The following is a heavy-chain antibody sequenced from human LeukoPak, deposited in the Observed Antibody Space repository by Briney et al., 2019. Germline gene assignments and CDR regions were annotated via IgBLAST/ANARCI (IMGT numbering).Heavy chain of an antibody. CDR3: ARNDRGRVATINFDY. D-gene: IGHD5-12*01. CDR2: INHSGST. V-gene: IGHV4-34*01. J-gene: IGHJ4*02. CDR1: GGSFSGYY. Sequence: SETLSLTCAVYGGSFSGYYWSWIRQPPGKGLEWIGEINHSGSTNYNPSLKSRVTISVDTSKNQFSVKLSSVTAADTAVYYCARNDRGRVATINFDYWGQGTLVTVSS.